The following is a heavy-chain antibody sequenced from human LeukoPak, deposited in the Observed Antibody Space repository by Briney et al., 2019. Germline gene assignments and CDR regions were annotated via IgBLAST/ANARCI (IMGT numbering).Heavy chain of an antibody. CDR3: AREVHYQKAGVAFEYYYYYYMDV. Sequence: ASVKVSCKASGCTFTGYYMHWVRQAPGQGLEWMGWINPNSGGTNYAQKFQGRVTMTRNTSISTAYMELSSLRSEDTAVYYCAREVHYQKAGVAFEYYYYYYMDVWGKGTTVTISS. J-gene: IGHJ6*03. CDR2: INPNSGGT. D-gene: IGHD1-26*01. CDR1: GCTFTGYY. V-gene: IGHV1-2*02.